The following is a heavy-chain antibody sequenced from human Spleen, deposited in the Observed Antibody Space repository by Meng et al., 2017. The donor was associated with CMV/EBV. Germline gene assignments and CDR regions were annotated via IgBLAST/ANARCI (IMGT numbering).Heavy chain of an antibody. Sequence: ASVKVSCKASGYTFTSYDITWVRQAPGQGLEWMGWISAYNGNTNYAQKLQGRVTMTSDTSTSTAYVELRSLRSDDTAVYYCARDGQQTPFYYYYGMDVWAKGPRSPSP. CDR2: ISAYNGNT. CDR1: GYTFTSYD. D-gene: IGHD6-13*01. J-gene: IGHJ6*02. CDR3: ARDGQQTPFYYYYGMDV. V-gene: IGHV1-18*01.